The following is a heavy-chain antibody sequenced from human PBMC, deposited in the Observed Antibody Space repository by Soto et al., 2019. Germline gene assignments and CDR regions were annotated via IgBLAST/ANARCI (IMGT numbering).Heavy chain of an antibody. D-gene: IGHD3-10*01. CDR1: NASISSPNG. Sequence: SDTLSLTCTVSNASISSPNGLTRVRQTPGKGLEWIGEIYHSGSINHNPSLKSRVTMSVDKSKNQFSLKMTSVTAADTCVYYCASKFGELLADAFDIWGQGTVVT. CDR3: ASKFGELLADAFDI. J-gene: IGHJ3*02. CDR2: IYHSGSI. V-gene: IGHV4-4*02.